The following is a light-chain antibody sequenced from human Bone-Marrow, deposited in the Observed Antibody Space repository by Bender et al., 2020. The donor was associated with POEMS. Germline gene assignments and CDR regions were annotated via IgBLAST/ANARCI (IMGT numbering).Light chain of an antibody. J-gene: IGLJ3*02. CDR2: KSN. V-gene: IGLV1-47*01. CDR1: SSNIGSNY. Sequence: QSVLTQAPSASGTPGQRVTISCSGSSSNIGSNYIYWYQQLPGPAPKLLIYKSNQRPSGDPERFSGSKSGTSASLAISGLRSEDEANYYCAAWDDSLSAVVFGGGTKVTVL. CDR3: AAWDDSLSAVV.